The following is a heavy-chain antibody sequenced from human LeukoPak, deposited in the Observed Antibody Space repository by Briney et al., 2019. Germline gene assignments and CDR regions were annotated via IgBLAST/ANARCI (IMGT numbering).Heavy chain of an antibody. D-gene: IGHD2-15*01. CDR3: ARITSAPGSGGTLGY. CDR1: GFIFSDYY. CDR2: IDHSGGSM. Sequence: GGSLRLSCAASGFIFSDYYMSWIRQAPGRGLEWVSYIDHSGGSMYYVDSVKGRFTISRDNTKNSLYLQTNSLRAEDTAVYYCARITSAPGSGGTLGYWGQGTLVTVPS. V-gene: IGHV3-11*01. J-gene: IGHJ4*02.